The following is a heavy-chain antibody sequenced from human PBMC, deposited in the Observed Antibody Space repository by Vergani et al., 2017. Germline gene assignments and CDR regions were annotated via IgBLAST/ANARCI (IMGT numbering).Heavy chain of an antibody. CDR2: VSFRGDT. CDR1: GASVNSYY. D-gene: IGHD3-10*01. J-gene: IGHJ4*02. CDR3: ARSRIYYGAGSPDY. Sequence: QVKLQESGPGLVKPSETLSLTCTVSGASVNSYYWSWIRQTPGKGLEWMGYVSFRGDTLYDPSVKGRMTISLNTSSNQFSLYLTSVTAADTAVYYCARSRIYYGAGSPDYWGQGTPVTVSS. V-gene: IGHV4-59*02.